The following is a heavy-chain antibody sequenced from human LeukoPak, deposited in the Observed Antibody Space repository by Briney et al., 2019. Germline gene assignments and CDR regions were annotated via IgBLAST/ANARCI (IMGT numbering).Heavy chain of an antibody. V-gene: IGHV4-39*01. D-gene: IGHD3-22*01. CDR1: GGSISSSSYY. CDR3: ARANRHHYYDRSGYYFDY. CDR2: IYYSGST. Sequence: PSETLSLTCTVSGGSISSSSYYWGWIRQPPGKGLEWIGSIYYSGSTYYNPSLKSRVTISVDTSKNQFPLKLSSVTAADTAVYYCARANRHHYYDRSGYYFDYWGQGTLVTVSS. J-gene: IGHJ4*02.